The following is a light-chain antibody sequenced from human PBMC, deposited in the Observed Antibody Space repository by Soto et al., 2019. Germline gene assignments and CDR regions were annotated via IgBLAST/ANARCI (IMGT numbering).Light chain of an antibody. CDR1: NSDVGGYNY. Sequence: QSVLTQPPSASGSPGQSVTISCTGTNSDVGGYNYVSWYQQYPGKAPKLMIYEVSKRPSGVPDRFSGSKSGNTASLTVSGLQADDEADYYCSSYADSNKWVFGGGTKLTVL. J-gene: IGLJ2*01. CDR2: EVS. CDR3: SSYADSNKWV. V-gene: IGLV2-8*01.